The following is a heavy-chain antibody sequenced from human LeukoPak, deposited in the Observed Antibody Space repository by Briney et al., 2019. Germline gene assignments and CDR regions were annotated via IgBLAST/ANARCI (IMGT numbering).Heavy chain of an antibody. CDR1: GFTFSSYA. V-gene: IGHV3-23*01. CDR2: ISGSGGST. Sequence: PGGSLRLSCAASGFTFSSYAMSWVRQAPGKGLEWVSAISGSGGSTYYADSVKGRITISRDNSKNTLYLQMNSLRAEDTAVYYCAKDSRKNPYYYGMDVWGQGTTVTVSS. D-gene: IGHD1-14*01. J-gene: IGHJ6*02. CDR3: AKDSRKNPYYYGMDV.